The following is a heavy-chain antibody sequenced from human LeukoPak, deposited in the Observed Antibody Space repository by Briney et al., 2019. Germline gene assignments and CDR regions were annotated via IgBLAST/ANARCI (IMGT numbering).Heavy chain of an antibody. CDR1: GFTFSKYG. Sequence: GRSLRLSCAASGFTFSKYGMHWVRQAPGKGLEWVAVIWFDASKKEYADSVKGRFTISRDNSNDMVYLQMNSLRPEDTALYYCARVAGSMLDYWGRGTLVTVSS. J-gene: IGHJ4*02. V-gene: IGHV3-33*01. CDR3: ARVAGSMLDY. CDR2: IWFDASKK.